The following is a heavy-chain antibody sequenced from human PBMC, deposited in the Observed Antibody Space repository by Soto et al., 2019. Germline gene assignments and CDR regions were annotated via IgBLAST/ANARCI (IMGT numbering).Heavy chain of an antibody. J-gene: IGHJ4*02. CDR2: IKSKTDGATT. V-gene: IGHV3-15*01. CDR3: ATDAYYDTSGYWF. CDR1: GFTFSNAW. D-gene: IGHD3-22*01. Sequence: GGSLRLSCAASGFTFSNAWMSWVRQAPGKGLEWVGRIKSKTDGATTDYAAPVKGRFTISRDDSKDTLYLQINSLKTEDTAVYYCATDAYYDTSGYWFWGQGTLVTVSS.